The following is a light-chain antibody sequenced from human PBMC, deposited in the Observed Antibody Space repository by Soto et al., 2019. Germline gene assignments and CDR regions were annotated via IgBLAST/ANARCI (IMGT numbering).Light chain of an antibody. CDR2: EVS. CDR3: SSYTSSSPLV. V-gene: IGLV2-14*01. J-gene: IGLJ1*01. CDR1: SSDVGGYNY. Sequence: QSALTQPASVSGSPGQSITISCTGTSSDVGGYNYVSWDQQHPGKAPKLMIYEVSNRPSGVSNRFSGSKSGNTASLTISGLQAEDEADYYCSSYTSSSPLVFGTGTKVTVL.